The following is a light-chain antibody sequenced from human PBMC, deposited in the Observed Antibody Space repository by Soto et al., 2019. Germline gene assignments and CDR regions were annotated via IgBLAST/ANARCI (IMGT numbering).Light chain of an antibody. J-gene: IGKJ2*01. CDR1: QGISSW. CDR3: LQSDSFPHT. V-gene: IGKV1-12*01. Sequence: DIQMTQSPSSVSASVGDRVTLTCRASQGISSWLAWYQQKPGKAPKLLIYAASSLQSGVPSRFSGSGSGTHFTLTISSLQTEDSATYYCLQSDSFPHTFGQGTKLEIK. CDR2: AAS.